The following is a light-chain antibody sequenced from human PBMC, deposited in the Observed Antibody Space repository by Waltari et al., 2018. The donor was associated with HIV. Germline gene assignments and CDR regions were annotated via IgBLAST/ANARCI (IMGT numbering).Light chain of an antibody. CDR2: NVS. V-gene: IGKV2-30*01. CDR3: MQATHWPAPWT. CDR1: ESLVYSDGNTY. Sequence: DVVLTQSPLSLPVTLGQPASISCRSSESLVYSDGNTYLKWLQQRPGQSPRRLIYNVSNRDSGVPDRFSGSGSGTDFTLEISRVEAEDVGIYYCMQATHWPAPWTFGQGTKVEIK. J-gene: IGKJ1*01.